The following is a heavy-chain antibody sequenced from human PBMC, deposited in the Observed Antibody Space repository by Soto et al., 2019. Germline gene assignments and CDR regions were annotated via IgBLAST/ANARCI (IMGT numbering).Heavy chain of an antibody. CDR3: AREFGELSKGNNWFDP. V-gene: IGHV4-30-4*02. CDR1: GGSISSGDYY. Sequence: PSETLSLTCTVSGGSISSGDYYWSWIRQPPGKGLEWIGYIYYSGSTYYNPSLKSRVTISVDTSKNQFSLKLSSVTAADTAVYYCAREFGELSKGNNWFDPWGQGTLVTVSS. J-gene: IGHJ5*02. CDR2: IYYSGST. D-gene: IGHD3-10*01.